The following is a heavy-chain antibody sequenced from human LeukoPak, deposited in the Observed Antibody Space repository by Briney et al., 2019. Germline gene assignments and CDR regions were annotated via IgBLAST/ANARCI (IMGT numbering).Heavy chain of an antibody. J-gene: IGHJ4*02. D-gene: IGHD6-13*01. V-gene: IGHV4-59*12. CDR2: IYYSGST. Sequence: SETLSLTCTVSGGSISSYYWSWIRQPPGKGLEWIGYIYYSGSTNYNPSLKSRVTISVDTSKNQFSLKLSSVTAADTAVYYCATPAAAGTFNFDYWGQGTLVTVSS. CDR3: ATPAAAGTFNFDY. CDR1: GGSISSYY.